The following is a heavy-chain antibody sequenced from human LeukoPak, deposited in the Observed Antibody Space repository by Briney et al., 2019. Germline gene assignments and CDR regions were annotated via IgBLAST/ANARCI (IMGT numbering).Heavy chain of an antibody. CDR1: GSTFSSFA. CDR3: AKNYYGSGTKGWFDP. Sequence: GGSLRLSCAASGSTFSSFAMTWVRQAPGKGLEWVSTIRGSGGSTYYADSVKGRFTISRDNSKNTLYLQMNSLRAEDTAVYYCAKNYYGSGTKGWFDPWGQGTLDTVSS. V-gene: IGHV3-23*01. D-gene: IGHD3-10*01. J-gene: IGHJ5*02. CDR2: IRGSGGST.